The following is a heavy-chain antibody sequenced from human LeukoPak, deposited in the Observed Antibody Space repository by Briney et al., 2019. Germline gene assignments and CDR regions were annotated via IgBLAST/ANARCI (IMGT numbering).Heavy chain of an antibody. CDR2: ISYDGSNK. CDR1: GFTFSSYG. D-gene: IGHD7-27*01. CDR3: TRNWGSDNWFDP. J-gene: IGHJ5*02. V-gene: IGHV3-30*03. Sequence: PGRSLRLSCAASGFTFSSYGMHWVRQAPGKGLEWVAVISYDGSNKYYADSVKGRFTISRDNSKNTLYLQMNSLRAEDTAVYYCTRNWGSDNWFDPWGQGTLVTVSS.